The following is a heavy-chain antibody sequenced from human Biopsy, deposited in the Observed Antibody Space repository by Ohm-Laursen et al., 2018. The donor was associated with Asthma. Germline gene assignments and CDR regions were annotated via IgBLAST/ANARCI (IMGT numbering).Heavy chain of an antibody. CDR3: ARARSGNYFDY. CDR2: ISTGGTTI. Sequence: SLRLSCAASGFTFSDYYMSWIRQAPGKGLGWVSYISTGGTTINYADSVKGRFTISRDNAKNSLYLQLNSLRAGDTAVYCCARARSGNYFDYWGQGTLVTVSS. V-gene: IGHV3-11*01. J-gene: IGHJ4*02. CDR1: GFTFSDYY. D-gene: IGHD5-12*01.